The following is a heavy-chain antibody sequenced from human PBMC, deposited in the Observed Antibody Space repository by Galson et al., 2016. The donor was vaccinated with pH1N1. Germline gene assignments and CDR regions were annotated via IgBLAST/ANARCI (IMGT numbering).Heavy chain of an antibody. Sequence: SETLSLTCSVSGASITSYYWSWIRQPPGKGLEWIGYTSNIGGTNYNPSLRSRVTLSLDPSKNQISLRLSSVTAADTAVYYCARAERRGGDFWGQGYLVTVSS. CDR1: GASITSYY. D-gene: IGHD3-10*01. V-gene: IGHV4-59*01. CDR2: TSNIGGT. CDR3: ARAERRGGDF. J-gene: IGHJ4*02.